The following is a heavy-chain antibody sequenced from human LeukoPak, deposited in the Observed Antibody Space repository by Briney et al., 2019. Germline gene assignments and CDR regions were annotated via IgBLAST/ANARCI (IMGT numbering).Heavy chain of an antibody. CDR1: GFTFSSYG. J-gene: IGHJ4*02. V-gene: IGHV3-7*01. D-gene: IGHD6-6*01. CDR3: ARGGAARPDF. Sequence: GGSLRLSCAASGFTFSSYGMNWVRQTPGKGLEWVAKIKADGGEKDHVASVKGRFTISRDNAKNSLHLQMNSLRVEDTAVYYCARGGAARPDFWGQGTLVTVSS. CDR2: IKADGGEK.